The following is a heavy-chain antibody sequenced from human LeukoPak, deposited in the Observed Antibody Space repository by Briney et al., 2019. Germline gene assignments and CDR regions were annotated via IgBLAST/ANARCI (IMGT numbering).Heavy chain of an antibody. J-gene: IGHJ5*02. D-gene: IGHD5-12*01. Sequence: ASXXVSCKASGYTFTSXYMHWVRXAPGQGLEWXGIINPSGGSTSYAQKFQGRVTMTRDTSTSTVYMELSSLRSEDTAVYYCARDVPANNYKTTIEGPWGQGTLVTVSS. V-gene: IGHV1-46*01. CDR1: GYTFTSXY. CDR2: INPSGGST. CDR3: ARDVPANNYKTTIEGP.